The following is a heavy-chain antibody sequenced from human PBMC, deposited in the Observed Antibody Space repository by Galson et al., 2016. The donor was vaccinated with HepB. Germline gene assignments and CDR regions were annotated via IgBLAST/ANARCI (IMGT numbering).Heavy chain of an antibody. Sequence: TLSLTCTVSGGSIRSVDYYWSWIRQTPGKGLECIGYIYYTGSTFYNPSLMSRVSMSVDTSKNQFSMKLSSVTAADTAVYYCARLSLFPRGNRHLMRYDYYGLEVWGQGTTVTVSS. CDR2: IYYTGST. CDR1: GGSIRSVDYY. J-gene: IGHJ6*02. CDR3: ARLSLFPRGNRHLMRYDYYGLEV. V-gene: IGHV4-30-4*01. D-gene: IGHD3-16*02.